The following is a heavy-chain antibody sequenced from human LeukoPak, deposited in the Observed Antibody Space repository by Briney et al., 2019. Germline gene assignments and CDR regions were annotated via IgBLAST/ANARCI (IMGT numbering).Heavy chain of an antibody. Sequence: ASVKVSCKASGYTFTSYYMHWVRQAPGQGLEWMGIINPSGGSTSYAQKFQGRVTMTRDTSTSTVYIELSSLRSEDTAVYYCARAETFDYGGNPSDYWGQGTLVTVSS. D-gene: IGHD4-23*01. CDR2: INPSGGST. CDR1: GYTFTSYY. V-gene: IGHV1-46*01. J-gene: IGHJ4*02. CDR3: ARAETFDYGGNPSDY.